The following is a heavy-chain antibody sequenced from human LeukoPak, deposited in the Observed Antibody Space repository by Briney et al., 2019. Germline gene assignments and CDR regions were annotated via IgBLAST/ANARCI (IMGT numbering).Heavy chain of an antibody. V-gene: IGHV4-39*01. D-gene: IGHD3-22*01. Sequence: SETLSLTCTVSGGSISSSSYYWGWIRQPPGKGLEWIGSIYYSGSTYYNPSLKSRVTTSVDTSKNQFSLKLSSVTAADTAVYYCASGYDSSGYKLSDYWGQGTPVTVSS. CDR3: ASGYDSSGYKLSDY. CDR1: GGSISSSSYY. CDR2: IYYSGST. J-gene: IGHJ4*02.